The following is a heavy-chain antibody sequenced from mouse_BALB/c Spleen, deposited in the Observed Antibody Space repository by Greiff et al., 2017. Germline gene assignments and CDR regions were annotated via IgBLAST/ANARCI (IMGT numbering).Heavy chain of an antibody. D-gene: IGHD2-4*01. CDR2: IYPSDSYT. CDR1: GYTFTSYW. V-gene: IGHV1-69*02. CDR3: TRKHDYDEGTMDY. Sequence: QVQLQQPGAELVRPGASVKLSCKASGYTFTSYWINWVKQRPGQGLEWIGNIYPSDSYTNYNQKFKDKATLTVDKSSSTAYMQLSSPTSEDSAVYYCTRKHDYDEGTMDYWGQGTSVTVSS. J-gene: IGHJ4*01.